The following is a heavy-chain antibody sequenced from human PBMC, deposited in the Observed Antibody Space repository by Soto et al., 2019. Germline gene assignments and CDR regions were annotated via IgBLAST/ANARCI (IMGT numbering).Heavy chain of an antibody. CDR1: RGSVSSGSYY. Sequence: SETLSLTCTASRGSVSSGSYYWSCIRQPPGKELERMRYIYYSGSTNYNPSLKNRVTISVDTSKNQFSLKLTSVTAADTGVYYCASGEIGDTISGVPTVAYYYGLDVWGQGTTVTVSS. CDR3: ASGEIGDTISGVPTVAYYYGLDV. J-gene: IGHJ6*02. CDR2: IYYSGST. D-gene: IGHD3-3*01. V-gene: IGHV4-61*01.